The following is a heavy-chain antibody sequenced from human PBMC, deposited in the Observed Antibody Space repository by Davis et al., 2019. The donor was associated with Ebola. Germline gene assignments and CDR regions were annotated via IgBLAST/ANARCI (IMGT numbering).Heavy chain of an antibody. CDR1: GFTFSSYS. V-gene: IGHV3-21*01. D-gene: IGHD6-13*01. CDR3: ARDSAAAGTGDY. Sequence: GESLKISCAASGFTFSSYSMNWVRQAPGKGLEWVSSISSSSSYIYYADSVKGRFTISRDNAKNSLYLQMNSLRAEDTAVYYCARDSAAAGTGDYWGQGTLVTVSS. J-gene: IGHJ4*02. CDR2: ISSSSSYI.